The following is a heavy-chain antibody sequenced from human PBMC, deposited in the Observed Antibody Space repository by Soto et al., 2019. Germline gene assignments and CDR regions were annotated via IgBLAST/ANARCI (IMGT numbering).Heavy chain of an antibody. Sequence: SETLSLTCDVSGYSITSGYYWGWIRLPPGKGLEWIGSTYRGGTTYYNPPLKSRATISADTSKNQFSLKVNSVTAADTAVYYCARDLGLAVVENIIKYNGMDVWGQGTTVTVSS. D-gene: IGHD2-2*01. CDR1: GYSITSGYY. V-gene: IGHV4-38-2*02. CDR3: ARDLGLAVVENIIKYNGMDV. J-gene: IGHJ6*02. CDR2: TYRGGTT.